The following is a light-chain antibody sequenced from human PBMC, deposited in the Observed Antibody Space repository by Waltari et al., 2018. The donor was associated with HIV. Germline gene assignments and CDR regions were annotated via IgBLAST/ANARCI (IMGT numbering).Light chain of an antibody. CDR2: GNS. Sequence: QSVLTQPPSVSGAPGQRVTISCTGSSSNIGAGYDVHWYQQLPGTAPKLLIFGNSKRPSGVPDRFSGSKSGTSASRAITGLRAEDEADYYCQSYDSSLSGATVFGTGTKVTV. CDR1: SSNIGAGYD. CDR3: QSYDSSLSGATV. J-gene: IGLJ1*01. V-gene: IGLV1-40*01.